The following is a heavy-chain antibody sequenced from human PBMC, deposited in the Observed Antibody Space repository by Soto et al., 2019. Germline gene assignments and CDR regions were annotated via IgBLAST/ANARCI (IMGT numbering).Heavy chain of an antibody. J-gene: IGHJ6*02. Sequence: QVQLVQSGAEVKKPGSSVKVSCKASGGTFGSYAISWVRQAPGQGLEWMGGIIPIPGTANYAQKFQGRVTIAADEYTSTAYMELSSLRSEDTAVYYCARSQGSSTSLEIYYYYYYGMEVWGQGTKVTVSS. D-gene: IGHD2-2*01. CDR2: IIPIPGTA. CDR1: GGTFGSYA. CDR3: ARSQGSSTSLEIYYYYYYGMEV. V-gene: IGHV1-69*01.